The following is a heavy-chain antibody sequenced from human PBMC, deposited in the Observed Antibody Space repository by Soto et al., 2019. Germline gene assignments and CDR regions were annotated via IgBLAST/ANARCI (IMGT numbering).Heavy chain of an antibody. D-gene: IGHD6-13*01. CDR1: GYTFTSYY. Sequence: QVQLVQSGAEVKKPGASVKVSCKASGYTFTSYYMHWVRQAPGQGLEWMGMINPSGGAGSTTYAQKFQGRVTVTRDTSTSTVYMELRSLRSEDTAVYYCARRGYYYSDMDVWGQGTTVTVSS. CDR3: ARRGYYYSDMDV. CDR2: INPSGGAGST. J-gene: IGHJ6*02. V-gene: IGHV1-46*01.